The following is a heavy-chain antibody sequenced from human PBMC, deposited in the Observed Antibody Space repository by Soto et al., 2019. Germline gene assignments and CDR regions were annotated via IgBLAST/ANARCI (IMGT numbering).Heavy chain of an antibody. CDR1: GFTFNTSG. CDR3: ATKVRVTNYLYYGMDV. Sequence: QVLLVESGGGVVQPGRALRLSCAASGFTFNTSGMHWVRQAPGKGLEWVAVIAFDGSQEFYGDSVRGRFTISRDNSKNTLFLQMKSLTPADTAVYYCATKVRVTNYLYYGMDVWGQGTTVTVSS. D-gene: IGHD2-21*02. CDR2: IAFDGSQE. J-gene: IGHJ6*02. V-gene: IGHV3-30*03.